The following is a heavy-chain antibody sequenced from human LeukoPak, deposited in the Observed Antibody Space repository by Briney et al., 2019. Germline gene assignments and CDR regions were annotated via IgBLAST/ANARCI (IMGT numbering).Heavy chain of an antibody. D-gene: IGHD1-26*01. CDR1: GDSISSGTYS. V-gene: IGHV4-30-4*07. CDR2: IYYSGTT. Sequence: SETLSLTCAVSGDSISSGTYSWSWIRQPPGKGLEWIGYIYYSGTTYYNPSLKSRVIISVDTSKNQFSLKLSSVTAADTAVYYCARQVVGDFDYWGQGTLVTVSS. J-gene: IGHJ4*02. CDR3: ARQVVGDFDY.